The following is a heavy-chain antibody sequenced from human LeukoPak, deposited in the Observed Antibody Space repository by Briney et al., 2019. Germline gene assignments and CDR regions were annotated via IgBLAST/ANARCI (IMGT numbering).Heavy chain of an antibody. CDR2: ISSSGSTI. V-gene: IGHV3-48*03. CDR3: ARGYSAWYSYYFDY. D-gene: IGHD2-21*01. CDR1: GFTFSSYE. J-gene: IGHJ4*02. Sequence: GGSLRLSCAASGFTFSSYEMNWVRQAPGKGLEWVSYISSSGSTIYYADSVKGRFTISGDNAKNSLYLQMNSLRAEDTAVYYCARGYSAWYSYYFDYWGQGTLVTVSS.